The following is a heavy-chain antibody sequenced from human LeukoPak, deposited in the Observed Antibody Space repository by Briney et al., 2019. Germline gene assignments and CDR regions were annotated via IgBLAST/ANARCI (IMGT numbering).Heavy chain of an antibody. CDR3: AKGAFRDQVQGYYYMDV. V-gene: IGHV3-7*01. Sequence: PGGSPRLSCAASGFTFSSYWMSWVRQAPGKGLEWVANIKQDGSEKYYVDSVKGRFIISRGNAKNSLYLQMNSLRAEDTAVYYCAKGAFRDQVQGYYYMDVWGKGTTVTVSS. CDR2: IKQDGSEK. J-gene: IGHJ6*03. D-gene: IGHD3-10*01. CDR1: GFTFSSYW.